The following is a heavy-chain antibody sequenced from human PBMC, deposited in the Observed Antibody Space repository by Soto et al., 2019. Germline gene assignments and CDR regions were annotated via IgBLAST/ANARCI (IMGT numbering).Heavy chain of an antibody. Sequence: PSETLSLTCAVYGGSFSGYYWSWIRQPPGKGLEWIGEINHSGSTNYNPSLKSRVTISVDTSKNQFSLKLSSVTAADTAVYYCARSYYDFWSGYYSWGQGTLVTVSS. J-gene: IGHJ4*02. V-gene: IGHV4-34*01. CDR3: ARSYYDFWSGYYS. CDR2: INHSGST. D-gene: IGHD3-3*01. CDR1: GGSFSGYY.